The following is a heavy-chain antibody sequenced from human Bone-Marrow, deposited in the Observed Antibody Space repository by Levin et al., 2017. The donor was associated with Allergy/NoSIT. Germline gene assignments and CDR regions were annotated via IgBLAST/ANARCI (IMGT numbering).Heavy chain of an antibody. Sequence: GGSLRLSCTASGFPFSIYNFNWVRQAPGKGLEWVSSITSGDNYIYYADSLKGRFTISRDNAKNSLYLQMNSLRAEDTAVYYCARDLGASCSSTSCYSAAFDIWGQGTMVTVSS. CDR2: ITSGDNYI. J-gene: IGHJ3*02. V-gene: IGHV3-21*01. CDR3: ARDLGASCSSTSCYSAAFDI. D-gene: IGHD2-2*02. CDR1: GFPFSIYN.